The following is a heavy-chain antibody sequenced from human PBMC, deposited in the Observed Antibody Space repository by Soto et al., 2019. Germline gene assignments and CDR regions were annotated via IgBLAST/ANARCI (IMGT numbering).Heavy chain of an antibody. Sequence: QVQLVQSGAEEKKPGASVKVSCKPSGYTFTSYAMHWVRQAPGQRLEWMGWITAGNGNTKYSQKFQGRVTITRDTSASTAYMELSSLRSEDTAVYYCARSIVVVTALDYWGQGTLVTVSS. V-gene: IGHV1-3*05. CDR1: GYTFTSYA. D-gene: IGHD2-21*02. CDR2: ITAGNGNT. CDR3: ARSIVVVTALDY. J-gene: IGHJ4*02.